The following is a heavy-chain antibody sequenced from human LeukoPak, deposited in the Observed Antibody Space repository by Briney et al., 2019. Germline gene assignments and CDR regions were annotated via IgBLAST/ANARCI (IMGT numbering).Heavy chain of an antibody. V-gene: IGHV4-4*07. CDR3: ASPYYYGSGGYPAFDI. CDR2: IYTSGST. D-gene: IGHD3-10*01. CDR1: GVSISSYY. Sequence: SETLSLTCTVSGVSISSYYWSWIRQPAGKGLEWIGRIYTSGSTNYNPSLKSRVTMSVDTSKNQFSLKLSSVTAADTAVYYCASPYYYGSGGYPAFDIWGQGTMVTVSS. J-gene: IGHJ3*02.